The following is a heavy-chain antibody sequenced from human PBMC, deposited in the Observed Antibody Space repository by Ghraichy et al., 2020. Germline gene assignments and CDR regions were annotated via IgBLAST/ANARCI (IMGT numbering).Heavy chain of an antibody. Sequence: GSLRLSCAVYGGSFSGYYWSWIRQPPGKGLEWIGEINHSGSTNYNPSLKSRVTISVDTSKNQFSLKLSSVTAADTAVYYCAGGRAMGYWGQGTLVTVSS. CDR2: INHSGST. J-gene: IGHJ4*02. D-gene: IGHD3-16*01. V-gene: IGHV4-34*01. CDR3: AGGRAMGY. CDR1: GGSFSGYY.